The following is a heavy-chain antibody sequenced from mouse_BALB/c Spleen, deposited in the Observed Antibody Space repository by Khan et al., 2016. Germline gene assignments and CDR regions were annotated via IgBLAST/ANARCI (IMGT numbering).Heavy chain of an antibody. D-gene: IGHD1-1*01. CDR3: ARGDYGSSSWFAY. V-gene: IGHV3-2*02. Sequence: VQLQESGPGLVKPSQSLSLTCTVTGYSITSDYAWNWIRQFPGNKLEWMGYISYSGSTSYNPSLKSRISITRATSKNQFFLQLNSVTTEDTATYYCARGDYGSSSWFAYWGQGTLVTVSA. CDR2: ISYSGST. CDR1: GYSITSDYA. J-gene: IGHJ3*01.